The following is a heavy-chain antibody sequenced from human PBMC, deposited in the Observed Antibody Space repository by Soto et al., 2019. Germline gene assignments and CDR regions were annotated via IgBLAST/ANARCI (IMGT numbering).Heavy chain of an antibody. CDR1: GGTSSSFG. CDR2: IIPVFGRP. V-gene: IGHV1-69*13. D-gene: IGHD5-12*01. CDR3: AREVSGYDF. J-gene: IGHJ1*01. Sequence: AASVKVSCKASGGTSSSFGISWVRQAPGQGLEWMGGIIPVFGRPNYAQRFRGRLTITADESTNTSYMELIDLTSEDTAVYYCAREVSGYDFWGQGTQVTVSS.